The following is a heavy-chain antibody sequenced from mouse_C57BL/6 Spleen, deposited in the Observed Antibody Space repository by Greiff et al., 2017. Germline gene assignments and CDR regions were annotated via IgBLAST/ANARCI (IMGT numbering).Heavy chain of an antibody. Sequence: VQLKQSGPVLVKPGASVKMSCKASGYTFTDYYMNWVKQSHGKSLEWIGVINPYNGGTSYNQKFKGKATLTVDKSSSTAYMELNSLTSEDSAVYYCARSGAVSYFDYWGQGTTLTVSS. D-gene: IGHD1-1*01. CDR2: INPYNGGT. CDR3: ARSGAVSYFDY. J-gene: IGHJ2*01. V-gene: IGHV1-19*01. CDR1: GYTFTDYY.